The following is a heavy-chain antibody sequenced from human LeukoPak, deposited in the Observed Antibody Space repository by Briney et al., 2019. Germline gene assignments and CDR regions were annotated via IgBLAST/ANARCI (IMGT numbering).Heavy chain of an antibody. Sequence: GESLRLSCVASGDTFSSYDMHWVRQATGESLEWVSAIGGGGNTYYPGSVKGRFTISRDNAKNSLYLQMNSLRAGDTAVYYCVREVRDILTTGWYFDLWGRGTLVTVS. CDR2: IGGGGNT. J-gene: IGHJ2*01. CDR3: VREVRDILTTGWYFDL. V-gene: IGHV3-13*01. D-gene: IGHD3-9*01. CDR1: GDTFSSYD.